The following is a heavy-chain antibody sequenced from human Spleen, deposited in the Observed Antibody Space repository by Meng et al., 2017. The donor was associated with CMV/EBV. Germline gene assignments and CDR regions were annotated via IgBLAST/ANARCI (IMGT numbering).Heavy chain of an antibody. Sequence: SETLSLTCTVSGGSINSADYYWSWIRQPPGKGLEWIGYIYYSGSTYYNPSLKSRVAISIDTSKNQFSLKLSSVTAADTAVYYCARAQAYTIGAFDIWGQGTMVTVSS. J-gene: IGHJ3*02. D-gene: IGHD2-21*01. V-gene: IGHV4-30-4*08. CDR2: IYYSGST. CDR3: ARAQAYTIGAFDI. CDR1: GGSINSADYY.